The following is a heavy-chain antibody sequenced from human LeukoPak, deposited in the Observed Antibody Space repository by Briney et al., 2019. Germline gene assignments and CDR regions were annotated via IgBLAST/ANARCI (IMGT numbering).Heavy chain of an antibody. CDR1: GFTFSSYA. Sequence: GGSLRLSCAASGFTFSSYAMHWVRQAPGKGLEWVAVISYDGSNKYYADSVKGRFTISRDNSKNTLYLQMNSLRAGDTAVYYCARAPPYSSASWGYYGMDVWGQGTTVTVSS. D-gene: IGHD6-6*01. CDR3: ARAPPYSSASWGYYGMDV. J-gene: IGHJ6*02. CDR2: ISYDGSNK. V-gene: IGHV3-30*04.